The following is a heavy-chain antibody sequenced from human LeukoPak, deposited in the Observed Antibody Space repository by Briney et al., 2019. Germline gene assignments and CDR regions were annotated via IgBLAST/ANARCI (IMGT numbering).Heavy chain of an antibody. Sequence: GGSLRLSCAASGFTFSSYAMSWVRQAPGKGLEWVSAIIGSGGSTYYADSVKGRFTISRDNSKNTLYLQMNSLRAEDTAVYYCAKDPQRVYGSGSYFNWFDPWGQGTLVTVSS. J-gene: IGHJ5*02. CDR1: GFTFSSYA. CDR3: AKDPQRVYGSGSYFNWFDP. D-gene: IGHD3-10*01. CDR2: IIGSGGST. V-gene: IGHV3-23*01.